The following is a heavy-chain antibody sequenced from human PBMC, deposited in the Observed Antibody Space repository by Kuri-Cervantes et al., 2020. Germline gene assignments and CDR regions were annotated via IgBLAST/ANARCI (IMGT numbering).Heavy chain of an antibody. Sequence: ASVKVSCKASGYTLTSYAMHWVRQAPGQRLEWMGWSNAGNGNTKYSQEFQGRVTITRDTSASTAYMELSSLRSEDTAVYYCARSRRDYGDYVHWFDPWGQGTLVTVSS. V-gene: IGHV1-3*02. J-gene: IGHJ5*02. D-gene: IGHD4-17*01. CDR2: SNAGNGNT. CDR1: GYTLTSYA. CDR3: ARSRRDYGDYVHWFDP.